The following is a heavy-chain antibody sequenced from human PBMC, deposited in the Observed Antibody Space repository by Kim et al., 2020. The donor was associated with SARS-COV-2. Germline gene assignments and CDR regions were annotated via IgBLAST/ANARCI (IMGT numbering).Heavy chain of an antibody. CDR1: GFTFSSYA. J-gene: IGHJ4*02. V-gene: IGHV3-23*01. CDR3: VKGGYSGSRTPSDDH. Sequence: GGSLRLSCAASGFTFSSYAMSWVRQAPEKGLEWISVIHGSGSSTYDADSVKGRFTISRDNPKNTLYLQMNSLRVEDTAIYYCVKGGYSGSRTPSDDHWGQGTLVIVSS. CDR2: IHGSGSST. D-gene: IGHD6-13*01.